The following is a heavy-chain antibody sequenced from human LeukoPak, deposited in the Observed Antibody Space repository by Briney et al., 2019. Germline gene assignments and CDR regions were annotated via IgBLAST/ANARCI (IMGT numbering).Heavy chain of an antibody. D-gene: IGHD4-17*01. CDR2: IKSKTDGGTT. Sequence: KSGGSLRLSCAASGFTFSNAWMSWVRQAPGKGLEWVGRIKSKTDGGTTDYAAPVKGRCTISRDDSKNTPYLQMNSLKTEDTAVYYCTTGVNYGDSPFDYWGQGTLVTVSS. J-gene: IGHJ4*02. CDR3: TTGVNYGDSPFDY. V-gene: IGHV3-15*01. CDR1: GFTFSNAW.